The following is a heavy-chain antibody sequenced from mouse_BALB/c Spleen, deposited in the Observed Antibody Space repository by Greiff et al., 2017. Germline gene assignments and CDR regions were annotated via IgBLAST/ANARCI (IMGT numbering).Heavy chain of an antibody. CDR2: IWAGGST. Sequence: QVQLKQSGPGLVAPSQSLSITCTVSGFSLTSYGVHWVRQPPGKGLEWLGVIWAGGSTNYNSALMSRLSISKDNSKSQVFLKMNSLQTDDTAMYYCARDREGNYYFDYWGQGTTLTVSS. CDR3: ARDREGNYYFDY. CDR1: GFSLTSYG. D-gene: IGHD2-1*01. V-gene: IGHV2-9*02. J-gene: IGHJ2*01.